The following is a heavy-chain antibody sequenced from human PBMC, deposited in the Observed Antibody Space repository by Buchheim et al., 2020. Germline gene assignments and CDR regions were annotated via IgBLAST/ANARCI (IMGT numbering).Heavy chain of an antibody. J-gene: IGHJ4*02. CDR3: ARHEVLDWGTDY. Sequence: QVQLQQWGAGLLKPSETLSLTCTVSGGSISSSSYYWGWIRQPPGKGLEWIGSIYYSGSTYYNPSLKSRVTISVDTSKNQFSLKLSSVTAADTAVYYCARHEVLDWGTDYWGQGTL. D-gene: IGHD7-27*01. CDR1: GGSISSSSYY. V-gene: IGHV4-39*01. CDR2: IYYSGST.